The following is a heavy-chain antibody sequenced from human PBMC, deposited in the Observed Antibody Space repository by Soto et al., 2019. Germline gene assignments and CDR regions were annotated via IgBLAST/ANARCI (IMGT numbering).Heavy chain of an antibody. Sequence: QVQLVQSGAEVKKPGASVKVSCKASGYTFTSYGIRWVRQAPGQGLEWMGWISAYNGNTNYAQRLQGRVTMTTDTSTSTAYMELWSLRSDDTAVYYCATFTSYFSAEYFQHWGQGTLVTVSS. D-gene: IGHD1-26*01. CDR3: ATFTSYFSAEYFQH. V-gene: IGHV1-18*01. CDR2: ISAYNGNT. CDR1: GYTFTSYG. J-gene: IGHJ1*01.